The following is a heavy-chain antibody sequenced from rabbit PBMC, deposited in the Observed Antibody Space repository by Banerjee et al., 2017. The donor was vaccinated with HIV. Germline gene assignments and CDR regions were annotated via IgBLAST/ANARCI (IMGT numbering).Heavy chain of an antibody. J-gene: IGHJ4*01. CDR3: ARDLAGVIGWNFNL. D-gene: IGHD4-1*01. V-gene: IGHV1S45*01. CDR1: GFSFSSGYY. CDR2: IGAGSSGNT. Sequence: QEQLEESGGGLVKPEGSLTLTCTASGFSFSSGYYMCWVRQAPGKGLEWIACIGAGSSGNTYYASWAKGRFTISKTSSTTVTLQMTSLTAADTATYFCARDLAGVIGWNFNLWGPGTLVTVS.